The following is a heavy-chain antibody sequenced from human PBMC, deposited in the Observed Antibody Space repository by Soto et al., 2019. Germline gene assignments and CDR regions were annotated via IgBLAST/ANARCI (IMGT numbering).Heavy chain of an antibody. J-gene: IGHJ4*02. CDR1: GGSIHSSYW. CDR2: IFHLGGA. CDR3: ARSFDY. V-gene: IGHV4-4*02. Sequence: QVQLQESGPGLVKPSGTLSLICDVSGGSIHSSYWWSWVRRPPGRRLEWIGEIFHLGGATYNPSFESRVTISVDKAKNQFYLKLTSVTAADSAIYFCARSFDYWGPGILVTVSS.